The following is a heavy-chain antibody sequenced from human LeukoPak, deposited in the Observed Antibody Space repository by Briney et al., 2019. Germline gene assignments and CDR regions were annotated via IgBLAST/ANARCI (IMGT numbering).Heavy chain of an antibody. D-gene: IGHD6-6*01. J-gene: IGHJ4*02. V-gene: IGHV3-15*01. CDR3: TTVRLYSSSSPLFDY. CDR1: GFTFSNAW. CDR2: IKSKTDGGTT. Sequence: GGSLRLSCAASGFTFSNAWMSWLRQAPGKGLEWVGGIKSKTDGGTTDYAEPVKGRFTISRDDSKNTLYLQMNSLKTEDTAVYYCTTVRLYSSSSPLFDYWGQGTLVTVSS.